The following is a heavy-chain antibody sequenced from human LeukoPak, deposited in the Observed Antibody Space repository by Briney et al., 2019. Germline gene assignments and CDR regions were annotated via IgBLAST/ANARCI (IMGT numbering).Heavy chain of an antibody. D-gene: IGHD2-21*02. V-gene: IGHV1-18*01. CDR2: ISAYNANT. CDR1: GYTFTSYG. CDR3: ASVLLAYCGGDCLDAFDI. J-gene: IGHJ3*02. Sequence: ASVKVSCKASGYTFTSYGISWVRQAPGQGLEWMGWISAYNANTNYAQKLQGRVTMTTDTSTSTAYMELRSLRSDDTAVYYCASVLLAYCGGDCLDAFDIWGQGTMVTVSS.